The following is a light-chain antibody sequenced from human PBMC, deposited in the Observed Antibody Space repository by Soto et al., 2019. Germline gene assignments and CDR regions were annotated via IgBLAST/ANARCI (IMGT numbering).Light chain of an antibody. CDR3: QSYDSSLSGSEV. Sequence: VLTQPPSVSGAPGQRVTISCAGSSSNIGAGYDVHWYQQLPGTAPKLLIYGNSNRPSGVPDRFSGSKSGTSASLAITGLQAEDEADYYCQSYDSSLSGSEVFGTGTKVTVL. J-gene: IGLJ1*01. V-gene: IGLV1-40*01. CDR1: SSNIGAGYD. CDR2: GNS.